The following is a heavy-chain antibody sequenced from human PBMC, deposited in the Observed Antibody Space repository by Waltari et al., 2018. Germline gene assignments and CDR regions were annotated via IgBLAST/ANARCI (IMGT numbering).Heavy chain of an antibody. CDR3: ARESGRSSGSYYNAGFDY. V-gene: IGHV4-34*01. D-gene: IGHD3-10*01. J-gene: IGHJ4*02. CDR1: GGSFSGYY. CDR2: INHSGST. Sequence: QVQLQQWGAGLLKPSETLSLTCAVYGGSFSGYYWSWIRQPPGKGLEWIGEINHSGSTNSNPSLKSRVTISVDTSKNQFSLKLSSVTAADTAVYYCARESGRSSGSYYNAGFDYWGQGTLVTVSS.